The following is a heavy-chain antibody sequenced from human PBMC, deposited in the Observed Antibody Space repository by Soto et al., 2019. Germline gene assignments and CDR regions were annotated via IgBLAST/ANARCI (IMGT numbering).Heavy chain of an antibody. CDR2: ISVSVDST. Sequence: GGSLRLSCAASGFTFGSYAMSWVRQAPGKGLEWVSGISVSVDSTYYADSVKGRFTISRDNSKNTLYLQMNSLRAEDTAVYYCAKSRVSGLLYDYWGQGILVTVSS. J-gene: IGHJ4*02. V-gene: IGHV3-23*01. CDR3: AKSRVSGLLYDY. CDR1: GFTFGSYA. D-gene: IGHD2-2*02.